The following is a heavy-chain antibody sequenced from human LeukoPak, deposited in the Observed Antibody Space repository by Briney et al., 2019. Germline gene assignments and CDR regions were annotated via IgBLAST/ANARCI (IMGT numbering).Heavy chain of an antibody. CDR3: TSHLLTYFDY. V-gene: IGHV3-73*01. Sequence: GGSLRLSCAASGFTFSGSTMHWVRQASGKGLEWVGLIRSKANSYSTAYTASLKGRFTISRDDSKNTAYLQMNSLKTEDTAVYYCTSHLLTYFDYWGQGTLVTVSS. CDR2: IRSKANSYST. CDR1: GFTFSGST. J-gene: IGHJ4*02. D-gene: IGHD3-9*01.